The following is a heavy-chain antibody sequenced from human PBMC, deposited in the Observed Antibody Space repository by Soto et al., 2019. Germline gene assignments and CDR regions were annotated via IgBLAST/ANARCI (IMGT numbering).Heavy chain of an antibody. V-gene: IGHV1-69*12. D-gene: IGHD2-2*03. CDR2: IIPIFGTA. CDR3: ARGPVSGGYCISTSCYAGYGMDV. J-gene: IGHJ6*02. Sequence: QVQLVQSGAEVKKPGSSVKVSCKASGGTFSSYAISWVRQAPGQGLEWMGRIIPIFGTANYAQKFQGRVTITADESTSTAYMELSSLRSEDTAVYYCARGPVSGGYCISTSCYAGYGMDVWGQGTTVTVSS. CDR1: GGTFSSYA.